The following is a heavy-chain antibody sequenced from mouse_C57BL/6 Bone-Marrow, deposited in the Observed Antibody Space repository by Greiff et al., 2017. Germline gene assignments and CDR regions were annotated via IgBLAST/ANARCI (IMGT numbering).Heavy chain of an antibody. CDR2: IDPANGNT. CDR1: GFNIKNPY. Sequence: VQLQQSVAELVRPGASVKLSCTASGFNIKNPYMHWVKQRPEQGLEWIGRIDPANGNTKYAPKFQGKATITADTSSNTAYLQLSSLTSEDTAIYYCARGYYGSGYFDVWGTGTTVTVSS. CDR3: ARGYYGSGYFDV. D-gene: IGHD1-1*01. J-gene: IGHJ1*03. V-gene: IGHV14-3*01.